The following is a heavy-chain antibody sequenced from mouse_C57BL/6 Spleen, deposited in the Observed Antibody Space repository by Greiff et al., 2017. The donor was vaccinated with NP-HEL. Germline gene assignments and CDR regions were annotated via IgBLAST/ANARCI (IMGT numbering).Heavy chain of an antibody. CDR1: GYTFTSYW. D-gene: IGHD3-2*02. J-gene: IGHJ2*01. CDR3: ARNGVDSSGYSDY. CDR2: IDPSDSYT. Sequence: QVQLQQPGAELVMPGASVKLSCKASGYTFTSYWMHWVKQRPGQGLEWIGEIDPSDSYTNYNQKFKGKSTLTVDKSSSTAYMQLSSLTSEDSAVYYCARNGVDSSGYSDYWGQGTTLTVSS. V-gene: IGHV1-69*01.